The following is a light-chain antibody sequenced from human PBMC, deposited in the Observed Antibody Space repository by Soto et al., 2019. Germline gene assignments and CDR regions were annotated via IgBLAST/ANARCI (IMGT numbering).Light chain of an antibody. V-gene: IGKV3-15*01. CDR2: AAS. CDR3: QQYNKWPLYS. J-gene: IGKJ2*01. Sequence: EIVMTQSPGTLSVSPGERATLSCRASQGVGTNLAWYQQRPGQAPRLLIYAASTRATGIPARFSGRGSGTEFTLTSSSLQSENFALYFCQQYNKWPLYSFGQGTKLEIK. CDR1: QGVGTN.